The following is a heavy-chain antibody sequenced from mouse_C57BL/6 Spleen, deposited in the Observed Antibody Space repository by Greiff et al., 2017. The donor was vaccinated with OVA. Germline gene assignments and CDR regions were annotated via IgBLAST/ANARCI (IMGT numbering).Heavy chain of an antibody. Sequence: VHLVESGAELVKPGASVKISCKASGYAFSSYWMNWVKQRPGKGLEWIGQIYPGDGDTNYNGKFKGKATLTADKSSSTAYMQLSSLTSEDSAVYFCARSAYYSNYDYFDYWGQGTTLTVSS. V-gene: IGHV1-80*01. D-gene: IGHD2-5*01. CDR1: GYAFSSYW. CDR2: IYPGDGDT. J-gene: IGHJ2*01. CDR3: ARSAYYSNYDYFDY.